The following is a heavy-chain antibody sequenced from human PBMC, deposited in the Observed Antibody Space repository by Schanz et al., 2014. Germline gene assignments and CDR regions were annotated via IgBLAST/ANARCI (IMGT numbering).Heavy chain of an antibody. CDR1: GYTFTGHR. CDR2: INPKRGER. V-gene: IGHV1-2*02. J-gene: IGHJ4*02. Sequence: QVLLVQSGAEVKKPGASVKVSCKASGYTFTGHRMHWVRQAPGQGPEWMGRINPKRGERNYVQKFQGSVTMTTDTSINAAYRELSSLTSEDTAVCYSAKDVGFTEWSLLGHWGQGTLVTVSS. D-gene: IGHD3-3*01. CDR3: AKDVGFTEWSLLGH.